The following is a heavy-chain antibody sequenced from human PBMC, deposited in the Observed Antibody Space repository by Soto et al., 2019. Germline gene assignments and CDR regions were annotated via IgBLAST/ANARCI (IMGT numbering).Heavy chain of an antibody. D-gene: IGHD3-3*01. CDR1: GGSISSGGYY. CDR3: ARLVRFCNWFDP. CDR2: IYYSGGT. V-gene: IGHV4-31*03. Sequence: SSETMSLTCTFSGGSISSGGYYWSWIRQHPGKGLEWIGYIYYSGGTYYNPSLKSRVTISVDTSKNQFSLKLSSVTAADTAVYYCARLVRFCNWFDPWGQGTLVTVSS. J-gene: IGHJ5*02.